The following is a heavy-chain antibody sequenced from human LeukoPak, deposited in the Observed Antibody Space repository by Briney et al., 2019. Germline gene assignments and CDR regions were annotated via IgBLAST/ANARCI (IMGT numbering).Heavy chain of an antibody. CDR1: GFTFSDAW. V-gene: IGHV3-15*01. CDR2: IKSKTHGGTT. CDR3: TTERPYFDN. Sequence: GGSLRLSCAASGFTFSDAWVSWVRQAPGKGLEWVGRIKSKTHGGTTQYAAPVKGRFTISRDDSKTTVYLQMNSLKSEDAAMYCCTTERPYFDNWGQGTLVTVSS. J-gene: IGHJ4*02.